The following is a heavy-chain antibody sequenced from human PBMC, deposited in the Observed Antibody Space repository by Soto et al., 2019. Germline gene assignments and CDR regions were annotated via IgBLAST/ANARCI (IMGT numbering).Heavy chain of an antibody. CDR2: IWYDGSNK. Sequence: SGGSLRLSCAASGFTFSSYGMHWVRQAPGKGLEWVAVIWYDGSNKYYADSVKGRFTISRDNSKNTLYLQMNSLRAEDTAVYYCARAWPWSIAAAGTNFDYWGQGTLVTVSS. D-gene: IGHD6-13*01. CDR3: ARAWPWSIAAAGTNFDY. CDR1: GFTFSSYG. J-gene: IGHJ4*02. V-gene: IGHV3-33*01.